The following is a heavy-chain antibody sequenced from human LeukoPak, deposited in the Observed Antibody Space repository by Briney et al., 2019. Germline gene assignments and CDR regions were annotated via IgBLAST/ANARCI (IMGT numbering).Heavy chain of an antibody. D-gene: IGHD3-22*01. J-gene: IGHJ4*02. CDR2: ISWNSGSI. CDR3: AKDKDSSGYYPGDY. CDR1: GFTFDDYA. Sequence: GGSLRLSCAASGFTFDDYAMHWVRQAPGKGLEWVSGISWNSGSIGYADSVKGRFTISRDNAKNSLYLQMNSLRAEDTALYYCAKDKDSSGYYPGDYWGQGTLVTVSS. V-gene: IGHV3-9*01.